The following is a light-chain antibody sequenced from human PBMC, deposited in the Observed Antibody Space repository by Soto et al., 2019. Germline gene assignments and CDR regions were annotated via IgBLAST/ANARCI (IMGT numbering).Light chain of an antibody. J-gene: IGLJ1*01. Sequence: QAVVTQPPSTSGTPGQRVTISCSGSSSNIGSTTVSWYQQVPGTAPKLLIYNDIQRPSGVPDRFSGSKSGTSASLAISGLQSEDEADYYCAAWDDSLNGCVFGTGTKLTVL. CDR1: SSNIGSTT. V-gene: IGLV1-44*01. CDR2: NDI. CDR3: AAWDDSLNGCV.